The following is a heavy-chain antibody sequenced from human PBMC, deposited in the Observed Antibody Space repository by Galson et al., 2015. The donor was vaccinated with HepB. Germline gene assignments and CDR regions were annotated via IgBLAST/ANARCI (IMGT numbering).Heavy chain of an antibody. CDR3: AKDIVGAGDAFDI. J-gene: IGHJ3*02. V-gene: IGHV3-23*01. D-gene: IGHD1-26*01. CDR2: ISGSGGST. Sequence: SLRLSCAASGFTFSSYAMSWVRQAPGKGLEWVSAISGSGGSTYYADSVKGRFTISRDNSKNTLYLQMNSLRAEDTAVYYCAKDIVGAGDAFDIWGQGTMVTVSS. CDR1: GFTFSSYA.